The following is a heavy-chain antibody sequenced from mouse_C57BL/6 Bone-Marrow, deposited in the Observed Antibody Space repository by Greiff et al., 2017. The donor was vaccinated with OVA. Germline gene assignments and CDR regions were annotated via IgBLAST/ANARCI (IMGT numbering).Heavy chain of an antibody. Sequence: EVKLQQSGPELVKPGASVKISCKASGYTFTDYYMNWVKQSHGKSLEWIGDINPNNGGTSYNQKFKGKATLTVDKSSSTAYMELRSLTSEDSAVYYCARRDGYDGEFAYWGQGTLVTVSA. CDR2: INPNNGGT. D-gene: IGHD2-2*01. V-gene: IGHV1-26*01. CDR3: ARRDGYDGEFAY. CDR1: GYTFTDYY. J-gene: IGHJ3*01.